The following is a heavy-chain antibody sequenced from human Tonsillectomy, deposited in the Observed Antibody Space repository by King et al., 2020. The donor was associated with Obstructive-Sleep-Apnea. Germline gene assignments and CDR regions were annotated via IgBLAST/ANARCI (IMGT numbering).Heavy chain of an antibody. CDR3: VRPFSSSWYGGYDAFDI. CDR1: GGSIINYY. V-gene: IGHV4-59*08. Sequence: VQLQESGPGLVKPSGTLSLTCTVSGGSIINYYWSWIRQSPGKRLEWIGYISDSGSTSYNPSLRSRVTISVGSSRNQFSLKLTSVTAADTAVYYCVRPFSSSWYGGYDAFDIWGQGTMVTVSS. CDR2: ISDSGST. D-gene: IGHD6-13*01. J-gene: IGHJ3*02.